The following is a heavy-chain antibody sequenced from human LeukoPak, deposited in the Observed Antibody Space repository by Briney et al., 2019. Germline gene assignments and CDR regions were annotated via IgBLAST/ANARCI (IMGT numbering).Heavy chain of an antibody. CDR3: AKDLHYWSGIDY. Sequence: GGSLRLSCAASGFSFGPNAVSWVRQAPGKGLEWVSGIGGDGGTHYTASVKGRFSISRDNSKNTLYLQMNSLRAEDTAIYYCAKDLHYWSGIDYWGQGTLVTVSS. D-gene: IGHD3-3*02. V-gene: IGHV3-23*01. J-gene: IGHJ4*02. CDR2: IGGDGGT. CDR1: GFSFGPNA.